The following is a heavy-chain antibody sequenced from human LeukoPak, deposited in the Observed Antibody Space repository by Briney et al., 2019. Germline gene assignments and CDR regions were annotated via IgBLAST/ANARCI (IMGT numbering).Heavy chain of an antibody. CDR3: ARGRHTIFGVVLRPYYYGMDV. V-gene: IGHV3-30*03. CDR1: GFTFSSYG. D-gene: IGHD3-3*01. CDR2: ISYDGSNK. J-gene: IGHJ6*02. Sequence: GGSLRLSCAASGFTFSSYGMHWVRQAPGKGLEWVAVISYDGSNKYYADSVKGRFTISRDNSKNTLYLQMGSLRAEDMAVYYCARGRHTIFGVVLRPYYYGMDVWGQGTTVTVSS.